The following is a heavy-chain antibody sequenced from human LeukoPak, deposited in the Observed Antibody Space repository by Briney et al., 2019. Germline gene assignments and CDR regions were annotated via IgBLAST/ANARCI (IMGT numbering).Heavy chain of an antibody. V-gene: IGHV3-49*04. J-gene: IGHJ6*02. D-gene: IGHD1-7*01. Sequence: GRSLRLSCTASGFTFGDYAMSWVRQAPGKGLEWVGFIRSKAYGGTTEYAASVKGRFTILRDDSKSIAYLQMNSLKTEDTAVYYCTRVELRPYYYGMDVWGQGTTVTVSS. CDR3: TRVELRPYYYGMDV. CDR1: GFTFGDYA. CDR2: IRSKAYGGTT.